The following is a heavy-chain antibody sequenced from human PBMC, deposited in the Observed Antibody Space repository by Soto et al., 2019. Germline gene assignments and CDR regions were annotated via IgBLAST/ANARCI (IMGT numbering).Heavy chain of an antibody. CDR1: GGSINDYY. CDR3: ARDPEDNAPCHI. J-gene: IGHJ3*02. V-gene: IGHV4-59*01. CDR2: IYYTGTT. Sequence: QVQLQESGPGLVKPSETLSLTCAVSGGSINDYYWHWIRQSPGKQLESIGYIYYTGTTDYNPSLRSRVTISVDTSRNQSSLELRSVTAADTAIYYCARDPEDNAPCHIWGQGTMVTVSS.